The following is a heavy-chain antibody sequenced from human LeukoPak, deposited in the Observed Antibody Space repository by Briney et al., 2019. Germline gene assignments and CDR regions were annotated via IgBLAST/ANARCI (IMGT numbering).Heavy chain of an antibody. V-gene: IGHV3-23*01. J-gene: IGHJ3*02. CDR1: GITFSKYG. CDR2: VLGSGVPT. CDR3: AKDPNGDYIGTFDI. Sequence: PGRSLRLSCAASGITFSKYGMSWVRQAPGKGLEWVATVLGSGVPTYYADSVQGRFTISRDNSKNTLYLQMNSLRAEDTAIYYCAKDPNGDYIGTFDIWGQGTMVIVS. D-gene: IGHD4-17*01.